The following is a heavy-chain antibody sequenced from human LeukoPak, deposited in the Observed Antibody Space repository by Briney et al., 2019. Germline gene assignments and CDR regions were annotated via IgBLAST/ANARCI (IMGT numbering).Heavy chain of an antibody. Sequence: ASVKVSCKTSGGTLSRFAISWVRQAPGQGLEWMGEIIPIFGTANYAQKVQGRVTMTIDTSTSTAYMEVRSLRSDDTAVYYCARNLVHHRLLATNYNWFDPWGQGTLVTVSS. V-gene: IGHV1-69*05. CDR3: ARNLVHHRLLATNYNWFDP. D-gene: IGHD2-8*01. CDR1: GGTLSRFA. J-gene: IGHJ5*02. CDR2: IIPIFGTA.